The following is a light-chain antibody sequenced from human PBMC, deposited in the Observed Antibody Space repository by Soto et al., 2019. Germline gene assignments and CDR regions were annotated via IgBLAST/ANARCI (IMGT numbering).Light chain of an antibody. V-gene: IGKV3-20*01. Sequence: EIVLTQSPGTLSLSPGERATLSCRASQSVSSAYLAWYQHKPGQPPTLLIYAASSRATGIPDRFSGSGSGTDFPLTISRLEPEDFTVYYYQQYSSSSTWTFGQGTKVEIK. J-gene: IGKJ1*01. CDR3: QQYSSSSTWT. CDR2: AAS. CDR1: QSVSSAY.